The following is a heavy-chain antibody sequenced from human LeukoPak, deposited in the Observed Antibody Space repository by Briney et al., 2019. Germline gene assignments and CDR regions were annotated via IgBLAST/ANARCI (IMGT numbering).Heavy chain of an antibody. CDR2: SSSGSNT. D-gene: IGHD3-10*01. Sequence: SSSGSNTYYADSVKGRFTISRDNAKNSLYLQMNSLRAEDTDVDYCVEMGINRVRGVWGKGTTVTISS. V-gene: IGHV3-48*03. J-gene: IGHJ6*04. CDR3: VEMGINRVRGV.